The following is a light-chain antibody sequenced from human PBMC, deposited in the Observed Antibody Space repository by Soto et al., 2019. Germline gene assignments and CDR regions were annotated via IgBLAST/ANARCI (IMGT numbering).Light chain of an antibody. CDR2: GAS. CDR1: QSVSSSY. V-gene: IGKV3-20*01. CDR3: QQYGSSRT. J-gene: IGKJ1*01. Sequence: EIVLTQSPGTLSLSPGERATLSCRASQSVSSSYLAWYQQKPGQAPRLLIYGASSRATGIPDRFSGSVSGTDFTLTISRLEPEDFAVYYCQQYGSSRTFGQGTQVEIK.